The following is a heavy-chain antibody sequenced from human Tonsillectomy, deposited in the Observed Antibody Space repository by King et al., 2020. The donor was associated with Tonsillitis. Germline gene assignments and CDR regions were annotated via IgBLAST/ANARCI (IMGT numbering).Heavy chain of an antibody. CDR1: GFIFNHYS. CDR2: ISHSSTYI. V-gene: IGHV3-21*01. Sequence: VQLVESGGGLVKPGGSLRLSCTASGFIFNHYSINWVRQTPGKGLEWVSSISHSSTYIYYADSVKGRFTISRDNAKTSLYLQMNRLRVEDTGMYYCVRQGFGVTTAAPGYIYSGLDVWGQGTTVTVSS. J-gene: IGHJ6*02. D-gene: IGHD4-17*01. CDR3: VRQGFGVTTAAPGYIYSGLDV.